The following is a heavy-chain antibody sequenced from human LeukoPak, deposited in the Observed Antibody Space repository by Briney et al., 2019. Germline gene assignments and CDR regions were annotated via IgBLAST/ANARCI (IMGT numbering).Heavy chain of an antibody. CDR1: GFTFSSYA. CDR2: ISGSGGST. Sequence: GGSLRLSCAASGFTFSSYAMSWVRQAPGEGLEWVSAISGSGGSTYYADSVKGRFTISRDNSKNTLYLQMNSLRAEDTAVYYCAKREYLVVEMATSWGQGTLVTVSS. J-gene: IGHJ4*02. V-gene: IGHV3-23*01. D-gene: IGHD5-24*01. CDR3: AKREYLVVEMATS.